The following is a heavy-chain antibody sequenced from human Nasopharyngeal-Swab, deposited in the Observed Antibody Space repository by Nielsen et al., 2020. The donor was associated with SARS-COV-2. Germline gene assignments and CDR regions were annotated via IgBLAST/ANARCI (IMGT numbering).Heavy chain of an antibody. Sequence: GGSLRLSCTAYGFTSSKHYMDWVRQAPGKGLEWVGRIKDRAISYTAEYAASVKGRFTISRDDSKSSLYLQMNSLKSEDTAVYYCVRDFNWGFFDYWGQGALVTVSS. V-gene: IGHV3-72*01. J-gene: IGHJ4*02. CDR3: VRDFNWGFFDY. CDR2: IKDRAISYTA. CDR1: GFTSSKHY. D-gene: IGHD7-27*01.